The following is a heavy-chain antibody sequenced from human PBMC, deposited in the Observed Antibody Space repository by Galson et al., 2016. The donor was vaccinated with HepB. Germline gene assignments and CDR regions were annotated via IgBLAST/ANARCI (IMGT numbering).Heavy chain of an antibody. V-gene: IGHV1-18*01. CDR2: IRAYNDNT. CDR1: GYTLTTYG. D-gene: IGHD3-16*01. CDR3: AKIRRRVWGIFPDAFEI. Sequence: SVKVSCKASGYTLTTYGIAWLRQAPGQGLEWMGWIRAYNDNTKYEQKFQGRVTMTADTSSNKAYMELRSLSSDDTAVYYCAKIRRRVWGIFPDAFEIWGQGTMFTVSS. J-gene: IGHJ3*02.